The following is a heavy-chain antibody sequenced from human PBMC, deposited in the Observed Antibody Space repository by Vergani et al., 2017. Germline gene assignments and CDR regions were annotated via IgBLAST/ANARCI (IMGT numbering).Heavy chain of an antibody. Sequence: VQLVESGGGVVQPGRSLRLSCAASGFTFSSYAMSWVRQAPGQGLEWVSAISGSGGSTYYADSVTGRFTISRDNSKNTLYLQMNSLRAEDTAVYYCAKDPKQQLVRRFDPWGQGTLVTVSA. D-gene: IGHD6-13*01. CDR2: ISGSGGST. J-gene: IGHJ5*02. V-gene: IGHV3-23*04. CDR3: AKDPKQQLVRRFDP. CDR1: GFTFSSYA.